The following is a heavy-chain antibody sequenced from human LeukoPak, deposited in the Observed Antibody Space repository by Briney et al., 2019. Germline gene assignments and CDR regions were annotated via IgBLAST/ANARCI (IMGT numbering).Heavy chain of an antibody. CDR2: LSRGDSA. J-gene: IGHJ6*02. D-gene: IGHD6-19*01. Sequence: GGSLRLSCAASGFGIGASFINWVRQAPGKGLEWVSLLSRGDSAFYADSVKGRFTLSRDNSKNTVFLQMNSLRAEDTAVYYCARDQWGSGWFDYYYGMDVWGQGTTVTVSS. CDR1: GFGIGASF. CDR3: ARDQWGSGWFDYYYGMDV. V-gene: IGHV3-66*01.